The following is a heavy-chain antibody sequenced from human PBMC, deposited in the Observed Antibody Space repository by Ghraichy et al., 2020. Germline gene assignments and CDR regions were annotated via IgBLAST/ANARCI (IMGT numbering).Heavy chain of an antibody. CDR3: ARMDIVVVPAATNAFDI. J-gene: IGHJ3*02. D-gene: IGHD2-2*03. CDR2: INHSGST. Sequence: GSLRLSCAVYGGSFSGYYWSWIRQPPGKGLEWIGEINHSGSTNYNPSLKSRVTISVDTSKNQFSLKLSSVTAADTAVYYCARMDIVVVPAATNAFDIWGQGTMVTISS. CDR1: GGSFSGYY. V-gene: IGHV4-34*01.